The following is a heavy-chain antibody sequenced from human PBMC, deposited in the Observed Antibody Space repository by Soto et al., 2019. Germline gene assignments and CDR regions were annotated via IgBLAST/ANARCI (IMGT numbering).Heavy chain of an antibody. D-gene: IGHD3-16*01. CDR1: GGSTSSDNY. CDR3: AREGGESSDGLYYFDS. Sequence: LSLTCTVSGGSTSSDNYWSWIRQPPGKGLEWIGHIYYSGNTDYNPSLKSRLAISIDTSKNQFSLKLSSVTAADTAVYFCAREGGESSDGLYYFDSWGQGSLVTVSS. CDR2: IYYSGNT. V-gene: IGHV4-30-4*01. J-gene: IGHJ4*02.